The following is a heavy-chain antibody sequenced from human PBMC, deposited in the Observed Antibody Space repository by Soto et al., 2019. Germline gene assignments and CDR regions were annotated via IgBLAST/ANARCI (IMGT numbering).Heavy chain of an antibody. CDR3: ARDGNGQRGSPH. CDR1: GFTVSNNF. V-gene: IGHV3-53*02. D-gene: IGHD3-16*01. J-gene: IGHJ4*02. Sequence: VQLVESGGGLIQAGGSLRLSCAVSGFTVSNNFMMWVRQAPGKGLEWVSLIYSGGSISYADSVTGRFTISRDGSMNMLYLQKNSLTAEYTAVYYCARDGNGQRGSPHWGQGTLVTVSS. CDR2: IYSGGSI.